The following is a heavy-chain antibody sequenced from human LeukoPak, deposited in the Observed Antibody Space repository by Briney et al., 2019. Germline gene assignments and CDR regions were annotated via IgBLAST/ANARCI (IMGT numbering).Heavy chain of an antibody. CDR2: IIPIFGTA. CDR1: GGTFSSYA. J-gene: IGHJ4*02. Sequence: GASVKVSCKASGGTFSSYAISWVRQAPGQGLEWMGRIIPIFGTANYAQKFQGRVTITTDEPTSTAYMELSSLRSEDTAVYYCAREDSSGWSQFDYWGQGTLVTVSS. V-gene: IGHV1-69*05. D-gene: IGHD6-19*01. CDR3: AREDSSGWSQFDY.